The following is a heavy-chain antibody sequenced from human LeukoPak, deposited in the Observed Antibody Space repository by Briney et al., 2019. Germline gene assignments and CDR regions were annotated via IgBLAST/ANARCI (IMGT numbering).Heavy chain of an antibody. Sequence: SXXVSCKASVYTFTSYYMHWVRQAPGQGLEWMGIINPSGGSTSYAQKFQGRVTMTRDTSTSTVYMELSSLRSEDTAVYYCASSITGSVDYYVSSGFDYWGQGTLVTVSS. CDR3: ASSITGSVDYYVSSGFDY. CDR1: VYTFTSYY. J-gene: IGHJ4*02. D-gene: IGHD3-22*01. V-gene: IGHV1-46*01. CDR2: INPSGGST.